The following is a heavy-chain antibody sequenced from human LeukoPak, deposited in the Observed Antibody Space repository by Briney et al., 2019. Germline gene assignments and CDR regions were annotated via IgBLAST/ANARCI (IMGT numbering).Heavy chain of an antibody. J-gene: IGHJ3*02. CDR3: ARGADYYDSSGYKGGYAFDI. V-gene: IGHV4-39*07. D-gene: IGHD3-22*01. Sequence: SETLSLTCTVSGGSISSSRYYWGWIRQPPGKGLEWIGSIYYSGSTYYNPSLKSRVTISVDTSKNQFSLKLSSVTAADTAVYYCARGADYYDSSGYKGGYAFDIWGQGTMVTVSS. CDR2: IYYSGST. CDR1: GGSISSSRYY.